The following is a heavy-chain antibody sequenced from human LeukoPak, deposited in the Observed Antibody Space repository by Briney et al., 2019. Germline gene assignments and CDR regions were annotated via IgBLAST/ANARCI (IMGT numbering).Heavy chain of an antibody. J-gene: IGHJ3*02. D-gene: IGHD6-13*01. CDR3: ARRDLYSSSWESAFDI. CDR2: IYPGDSDT. CDR1: GYSFTSYW. V-gene: IGHV5-51*01. Sequence: GESLQISCKGSGYSFTSYWIGWVRRMPGKGLEWMGIIYPGDSDTRYSPSFQGQVTISADKSISTAYLQWSSLKASDTAMYYCARRDLYSSSWESAFDIWGQGTMVTVSS.